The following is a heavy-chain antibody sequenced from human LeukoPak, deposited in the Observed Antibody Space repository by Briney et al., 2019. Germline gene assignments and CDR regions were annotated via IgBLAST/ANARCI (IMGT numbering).Heavy chain of an antibody. D-gene: IGHD2-2*01. CDR1: GGSISSYY. Sequence: SETLSLTCTVSGGSISSYYWSWIRQPPGKGLEWIGYIYYSGSTDYNPSLKSRVTISVDTSKNQFSLKLSSVTAADTAVYYCYCSSTVRSMDVWGQGTTVTVSS. V-gene: IGHV4-59*08. CDR2: IYYSGST. J-gene: IGHJ6*02. CDR3: YCSSTVRSMDV.